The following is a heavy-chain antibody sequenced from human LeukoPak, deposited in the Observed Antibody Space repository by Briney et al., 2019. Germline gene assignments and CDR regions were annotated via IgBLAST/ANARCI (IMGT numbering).Heavy chain of an antibody. CDR3: ARGPTVTRRGYFDY. CDR2: IDGSGRTI. CDR1: GFTFSRYE. V-gene: IGHV3-48*03. J-gene: IGHJ4*02. Sequence: GGSLRLSCAASGFTFSRYEMNWVRQAPGTGLEWVSYIDGSGRTIFYADSVKGQSTISRDNAKNSLYLQMNSLRAEDTAVYYCARGPTVTRRGYFDYWGQGTLVTVSS. D-gene: IGHD4-17*01.